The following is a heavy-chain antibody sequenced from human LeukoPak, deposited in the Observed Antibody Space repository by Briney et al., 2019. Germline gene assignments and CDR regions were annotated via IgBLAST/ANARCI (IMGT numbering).Heavy chain of an antibody. CDR1: GYTFTSYA. CDR2: TNAGNGNT. J-gene: IGHJ5*02. D-gene: IGHD1-26*01. V-gene: IGHV1-3*01. Sequence: ASVKVSCKASGYTFTSYAMHWVRQAPGQRLEWMGWTNAGNGNTKYSQKFQGRVTITRDTSASTAYMELSSLRSEDTAVYYCARGGSYYNWFDPWGQGTLVTVSS. CDR3: ARGGSYYNWFDP.